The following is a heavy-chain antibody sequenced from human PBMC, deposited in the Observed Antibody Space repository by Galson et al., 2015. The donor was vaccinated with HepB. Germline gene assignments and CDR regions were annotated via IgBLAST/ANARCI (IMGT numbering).Heavy chain of an antibody. CDR2: TYYTSKWKN. V-gene: IGHV6-1*01. J-gene: IGHJ4*02. CDR1: GDSVSSNNAA. Sequence: CAISGDSVSSNNAAWNWIRQSPSRGLEWLGRTYYTSKWKNDYAESVKSRISIKADTSKYQFSLNLTSVTEADTAVYYCARGPGGILSFWGQGTLVTVSS. CDR3: ARGPGGILSF. D-gene: IGHD2/OR15-2a*01.